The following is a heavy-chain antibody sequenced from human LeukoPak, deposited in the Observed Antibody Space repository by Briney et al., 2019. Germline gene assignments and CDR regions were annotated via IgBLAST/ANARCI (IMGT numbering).Heavy chain of an antibody. CDR2: INPNSGGT. D-gene: IGHD5-18*01. CDR1: GYTFTGYY. J-gene: IGHJ4*02. Sequence: ASVKVSCKASGYTFTGYYMHWVRQAPGQGLEWMGWINPNSGGTNYAQKFQGRVTMTRDTSISTAYMELSRLRSDDTAVYYCARVVDTAMVSGNFYYLGQGTLGTGSS. V-gene: IGHV1-2*02. CDR3: ARVVDTAMVSGNFYY.